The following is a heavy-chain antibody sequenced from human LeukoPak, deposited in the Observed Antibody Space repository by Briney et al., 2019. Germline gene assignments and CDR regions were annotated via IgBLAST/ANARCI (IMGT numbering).Heavy chain of an antibody. CDR1: GVSITSYY. D-gene: IGHD3-3*01. V-gene: IGHV4-59*13. CDR2: IHSRGTT. CDR3: ARHTTLLGHFAY. Sequence: PSETLSLTCSVSGVSITSYYWNWIRQSPGKGLEWLGNIHSRGTTNYNPSLKSRVTLSLDTSKSQFALKVTSVTAADTAVYYCARHTTLLGHFAYWGQGTLVTVSS. J-gene: IGHJ4*02.